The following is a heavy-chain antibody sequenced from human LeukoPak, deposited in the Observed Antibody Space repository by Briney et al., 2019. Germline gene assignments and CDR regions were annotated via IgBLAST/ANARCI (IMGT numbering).Heavy chain of an antibody. CDR2: IYYSGST. J-gene: IGHJ4*02. CDR1: SGSISSTTHY. D-gene: IGHD5-24*01. CDR3: ARRTRWGWLQLDY. V-gene: IGHV4-39*01. Sequence: PSETLSLTCTVSSGSISSTTHYWGWIRQPPGKGLEWIGSIYYSGSTYYNPSLKSRVTISVDTSKNQFSLKLSSVTAADTAVYYCARRTRWGWLQLDYWGQGTLVTVSS.